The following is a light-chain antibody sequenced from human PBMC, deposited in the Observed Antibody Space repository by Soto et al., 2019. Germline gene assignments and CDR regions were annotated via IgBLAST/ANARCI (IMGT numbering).Light chain of an antibody. CDR1: SGSIASNY. CDR3: QSYDNTLKII. CDR2: EDN. V-gene: IGLV6-57*04. Sequence: NFMLTQPHSVSESPGKTITISCTRSSGSIASNYVQWYQQRPGSAPTTVIYEDNQRPSGVPDRFSGSIDSSSNSASLTISGLQTEDEADYYCQSYDNTLKIIFGGGTKVTVL. J-gene: IGLJ2*01.